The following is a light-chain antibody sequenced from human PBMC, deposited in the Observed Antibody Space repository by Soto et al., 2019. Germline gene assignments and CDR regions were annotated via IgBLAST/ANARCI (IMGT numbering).Light chain of an antibody. V-gene: IGKV1-6*01. CDR1: HDIRSN. CDR2: DVS. CDR3: LQDYNYPLT. J-gene: IGKJ4*01. Sequence: AIQMTQSPSSLSASVGYIFTITCRASHDIRSNLDRYQQKPGQAPKLLIYDVSNLQSGVPSRFSGSGSGTDFTLTISSMKPEDFETYYCLQDYNYPLTFGGGTKVDI.